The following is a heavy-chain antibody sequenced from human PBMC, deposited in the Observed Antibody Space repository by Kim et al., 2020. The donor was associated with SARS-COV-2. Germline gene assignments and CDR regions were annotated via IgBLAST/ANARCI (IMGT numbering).Heavy chain of an antibody. CDR2: IIPIFGTA. J-gene: IGHJ4*02. CDR3: ARDNCSGGSCYSALDY. V-gene: IGHV1-69*13. Sequence: SVKVSCKASGGTFSSYAISWVRQAPGQGLEWMGGIIPIFGTANYAQKFQGRVTITADESTSTAYMELSSLRSEDTAVYYCARDNCSGGSCYSALDYWGQGTLVTVSS. D-gene: IGHD2-15*01. CDR1: GGTFSSYA.